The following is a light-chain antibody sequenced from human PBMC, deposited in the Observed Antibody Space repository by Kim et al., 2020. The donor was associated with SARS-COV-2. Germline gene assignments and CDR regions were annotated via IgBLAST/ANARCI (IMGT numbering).Light chain of an antibody. CDR2: ASS. Sequence: LSPGERATLSCRASQSVNSNYFAWYQHQPGQAPRLLIYASSSRATGIPDRFRGSGSGKDFTLTISRLEPEDFVVYYCHQYGNSPWTFGQGTKLEI. J-gene: IGKJ2*01. V-gene: IGKV3-20*01. CDR3: HQYGNSPWT. CDR1: QSVNSNY.